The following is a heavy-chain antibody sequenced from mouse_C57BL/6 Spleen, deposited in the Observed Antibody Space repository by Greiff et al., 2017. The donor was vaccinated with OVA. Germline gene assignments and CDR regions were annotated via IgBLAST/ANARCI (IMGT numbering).Heavy chain of an antibody. Sequence: QVQLKQPGAELVMPGASVKLSCKASGYTFTSYWMNWVKQRPGQGLEWIGEIDPSDSYTNYNHKFKGKSTLTVDKSSSTAYMQLSSLTSEDSAVYYGARGYGREDFDYWGQGTTLTVSS. CDR3: ARGYGREDFDY. D-gene: IGHD1-2*01. CDR1: GYTFTSYW. J-gene: IGHJ2*01. CDR2: IDPSDSYT. V-gene: IGHV1-69*01.